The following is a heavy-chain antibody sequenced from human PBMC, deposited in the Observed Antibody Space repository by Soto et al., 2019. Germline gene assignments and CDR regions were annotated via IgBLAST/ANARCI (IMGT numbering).Heavy chain of an antibody. CDR2: ISGSGGST. D-gene: IGHD3-22*01. Sequence: PGGSLRLSCAASGFTFSSYAMSWVRQAPGKGLEWVSAISGSGGSTYYADSVEGRFTISRDNSKTTLYLQMNSLRDEDTAVYYCAKDQMEAYYYDSSGYYLTYYFDYWGQGTLVTVSS. V-gene: IGHV3-23*01. J-gene: IGHJ4*02. CDR3: AKDQMEAYYYDSSGYYLTYYFDY. CDR1: GFTFSSYA.